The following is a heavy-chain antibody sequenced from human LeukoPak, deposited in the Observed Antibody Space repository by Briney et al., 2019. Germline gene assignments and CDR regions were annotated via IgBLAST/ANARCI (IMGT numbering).Heavy chain of an antibody. CDR2: ISYDGSNK. V-gene: IGHV3-30*18. J-gene: IGHJ4*02. CDR3: AKDLFSYGKPDPLDY. CDR1: GFTFSSYG. Sequence: GGSLRLSCAASGFTFSSYGMHWVRQAPGKGLEWVAVISYDGSNKYYADSVKGRFTISRDNSKNTLYLQMNSLRAEDTAVYYCAKDLFSYGKPDPLDYWGQGTLVTVSS. D-gene: IGHD5-18*01.